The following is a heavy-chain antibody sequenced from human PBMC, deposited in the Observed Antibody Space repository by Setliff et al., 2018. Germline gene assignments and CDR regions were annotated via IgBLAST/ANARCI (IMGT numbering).Heavy chain of an antibody. V-gene: IGHV3-7*03. CDR2: INQDGSGK. CDR1: RFTFSSFW. CDR3: TRVTHGLAAPEDY. Sequence: PGGSLRLSCAASRFTFSSFWMAWVRQSPGRGLEWVANINQDGSGKFYVDSVKGRFTISRGTSKNTLYLQMSSLRTEDTAVYYCTRVTHGLAAPEDYWGQGTLVTAPQ. J-gene: IGHJ4*02. D-gene: IGHD2-15*01.